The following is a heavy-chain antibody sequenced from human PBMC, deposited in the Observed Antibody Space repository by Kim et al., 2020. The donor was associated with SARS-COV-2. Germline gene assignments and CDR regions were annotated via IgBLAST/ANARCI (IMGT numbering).Heavy chain of an antibody. J-gene: IGHJ6*02. CDR2: ISAYNGNT. D-gene: IGHD2-2*01. V-gene: IGHV1-18*04. CDR3: ARDGDCSSTSCYYPGDYYYYYGMDV. Sequence: ASVKVSCKASGYTFTSYGISWVRQAPGQGLEWMGWISAYNGNTNYAQKLQGRVTMTTDTSTSTAYMELRSLRSDDTAVYYCARDGDCSSTSCYYPGDYYYYYGMDVWGQGTTVTVSS. CDR1: GYTFTSYG.